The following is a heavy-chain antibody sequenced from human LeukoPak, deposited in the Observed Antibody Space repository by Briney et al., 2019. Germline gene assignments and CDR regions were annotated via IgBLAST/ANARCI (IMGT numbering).Heavy chain of an antibody. Sequence: MSSETLSLTCTVSGGSISGYFWSCIRQPPGKGLEFIGYVHYNGATLYSPSLKSRVTMSVDTSKNQFSLKLSSVTAADTAVYYCARHDPVGHYQHGMDVWGQGTTVIVSS. CDR3: ARHDPVGHYQHGMDV. CDR2: VHYNGAT. V-gene: IGHV4-59*08. J-gene: IGHJ6*02. CDR1: GGSISGYF. D-gene: IGHD1-26*01.